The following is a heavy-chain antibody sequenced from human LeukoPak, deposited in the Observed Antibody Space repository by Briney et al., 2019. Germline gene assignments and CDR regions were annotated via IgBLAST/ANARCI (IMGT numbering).Heavy chain of an antibody. CDR3: ATGSSWPSPSYYYYGMDV. V-gene: IGHV3-30-3*01. CDR1: GFTFSSYA. D-gene: IGHD6-13*01. Sequence: PGRSLRLSCAASGFTFSSYAMHWVRQAPGKGLEWVAVISYDGSSKYYADSVKGRFTISRDNSKNTLYLQMNSLRAEDTAVYYCATGSSWPSPSYYYYGMDVWGQGTTVTVSS. J-gene: IGHJ6*02. CDR2: ISYDGSSK.